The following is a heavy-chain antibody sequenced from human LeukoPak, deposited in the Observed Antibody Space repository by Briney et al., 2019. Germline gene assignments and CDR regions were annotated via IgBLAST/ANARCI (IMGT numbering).Heavy chain of an antibody. D-gene: IGHD2-15*01. V-gene: IGHV3-30-3*01. CDR3: ARDMVD. J-gene: IGHJ4*02. CDR2: VSYDGGSK. CDR1: GFAFSSYA. Sequence: PGGSLRLSCAASGFAFSSYAMHWVRQGPGKGLEWVALVSYDGGSKYYADSVKGRITISRDNSKNTLHLQMNSLRTEDTAVYYCARDMVDWGQGTLVTVSS.